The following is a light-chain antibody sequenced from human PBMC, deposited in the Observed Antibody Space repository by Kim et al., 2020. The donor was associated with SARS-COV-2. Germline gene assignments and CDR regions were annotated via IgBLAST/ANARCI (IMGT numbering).Light chain of an antibody. CDR3: QQASSLPHT. V-gene: IGKV1D-12*01. Sequence: ASVGDGVTITCRASQGIGRWLAWYQQRPGKSPRLLIYATSSLQSGVPSRFSGTGSGTDFTLTISSLQPEDFATYFCQQASSLPHTFGGGTKVDIK. CDR2: ATS. J-gene: IGKJ4*01. CDR1: QGIGRW.